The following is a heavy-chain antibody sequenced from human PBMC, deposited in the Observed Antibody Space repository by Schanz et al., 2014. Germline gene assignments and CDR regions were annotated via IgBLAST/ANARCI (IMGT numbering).Heavy chain of an antibody. CDR3: ATKWGYCTATACQILEVLDV. CDR2: ISPYTGNT. D-gene: IGHD2-8*02. J-gene: IGHJ3*01. Sequence: QVQLVQSGDEVKKPGASVKVSCKTSGYTFSDYGITWVRQAPGQGLEWVGWISPYTGNTHYFDKMEGRVTMTTDTTTSEAYMELRSLRSDDTAMYYCATKWGYCTATACQILEVLDVWGQGTMVTVSS. CDR1: GYTFSDYG. V-gene: IGHV1-18*01.